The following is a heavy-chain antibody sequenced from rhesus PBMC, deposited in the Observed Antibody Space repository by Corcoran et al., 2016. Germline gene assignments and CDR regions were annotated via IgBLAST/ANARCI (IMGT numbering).Heavy chain of an antibody. D-gene: IGHD4-11*01. Sequence: QFGLVQSGAEVKQPGASVKVCSKASGFTFGSYAIKWVRQATGQGLEWIGVIIPIGGITNYAEKCQGRGTITADTSTSTAYRERSSVRSEDKAVDDGARGAITSPSTLDYWGQGVLVTDSS. J-gene: IGHJ4*01. CDR1: GFTFGSYA. V-gene: IGHV1-198*02. CDR2: IIPIGGIT. CDR3: ARGAITSPSTLDY.